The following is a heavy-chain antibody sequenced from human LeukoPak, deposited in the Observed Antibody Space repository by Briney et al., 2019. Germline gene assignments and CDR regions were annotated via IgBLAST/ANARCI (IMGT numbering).Heavy chain of an antibody. J-gene: IGHJ4*02. D-gene: IGHD4-23*01. CDR1: GGSFSGYY. V-gene: IGHV4-34*01. Sequence: PSETLSLTCAVYGGSFSGYYWSWIRQPPGKGLEWIGEVAHSGSTNYNPSLKSRVTISVDTSNNQFSLRLSSVTAADTAVYYCAFSGVGYGGNSWTYWGQGTLVTVSS. CDR2: VAHSGST. CDR3: AFSGVGYGGNSWTY.